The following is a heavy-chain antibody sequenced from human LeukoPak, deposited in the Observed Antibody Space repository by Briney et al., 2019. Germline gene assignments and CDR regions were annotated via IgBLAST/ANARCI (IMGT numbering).Heavy chain of an antibody. CDR2: IYTSGST. Sequence: SETLSLTCTVSGGSISSYYWSWIRQPAGKGPEWIGRIYTSGSTNYNPSLKSRVTISVGTSKNQFSLNLSSVTAADTAVYYCARDSPLHYFDYWGQGTLVTVSS. J-gene: IGHJ4*02. V-gene: IGHV4-4*07. CDR3: ARDSPLHYFDY. CDR1: GGSISSYY.